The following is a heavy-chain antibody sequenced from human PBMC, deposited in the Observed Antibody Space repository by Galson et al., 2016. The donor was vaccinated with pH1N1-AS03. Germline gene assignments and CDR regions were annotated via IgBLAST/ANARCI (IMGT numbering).Heavy chain of an antibody. Sequence: SLRLSCAASGFTFSDYGMHWVRQAPGKGLEWVAIIWHDGSNKFYADSVKGRFTISRDNSKNTLYLEMKSLRVEDTAVYYCVWTIAAANLPQSYGFDVWGQGTTVTFSS. V-gene: IGHV3-33*08. D-gene: IGHD6-13*01. CDR3: VWTIAAANLPQSYGFDV. CDR2: IWHDGSNK. CDR1: GFTFSDYG. J-gene: IGHJ3*01.